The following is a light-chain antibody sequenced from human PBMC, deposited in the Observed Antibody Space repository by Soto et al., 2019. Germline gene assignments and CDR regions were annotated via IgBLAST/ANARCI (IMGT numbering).Light chain of an antibody. J-gene: IGKJ1*01. CDR2: GTS. CDR3: QQYGSSSWT. Sequence: EIVLTQSPGTLSLSPGEIDTRSCRASQSVSISYLAWYQQKPGQAPRLLIYGTSSRATAIPDRFSGSGSGTDFTLTISRLEPEDFAVYYCQQYGSSSWTFGQGTKVEIK. V-gene: IGKV3-20*01. CDR1: QSVSISY.